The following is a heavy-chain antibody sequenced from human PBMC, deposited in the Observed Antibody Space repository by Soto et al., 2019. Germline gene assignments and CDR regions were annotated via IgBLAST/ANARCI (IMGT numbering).Heavy chain of an antibody. D-gene: IGHD5-12*01. V-gene: IGHV1-18*01. Sequence: ASVKVSCKATGYTFSNYGITWIRQAPGQGLEWMGWVNTNNGNTNYAQNFRSRVTMTRDTSTTTAYMELRSLRSDDTAVYYCARGGLTLRTSLDYWGLGTLVTVSS. CDR1: GYTFSNYG. CDR3: ARGGLTLRTSLDY. CDR2: VNTNNGNT. J-gene: IGHJ4*02.